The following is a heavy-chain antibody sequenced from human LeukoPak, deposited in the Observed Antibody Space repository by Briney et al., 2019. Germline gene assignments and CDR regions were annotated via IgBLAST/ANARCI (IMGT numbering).Heavy chain of an antibody. J-gene: IGHJ4*02. D-gene: IGHD3-10*01. Sequence: ASVKVSCKASGYTFTDYYMHWVRQAPGQGLEWMGWINPNSGGTKYAQKFQGRVTMTRDTSIRTAYMELTSLRSEDTAVYYCARGTWFGELLSNDCWGQGTLVAVSS. CDR2: INPNSGGT. CDR3: ARGTWFGELLSNDC. V-gene: IGHV1-2*02. CDR1: GYTFTDYY.